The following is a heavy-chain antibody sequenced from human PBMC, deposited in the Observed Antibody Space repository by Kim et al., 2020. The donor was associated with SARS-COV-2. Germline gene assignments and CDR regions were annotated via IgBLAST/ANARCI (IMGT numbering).Heavy chain of an antibody. Sequence: SETLSLTCAVYGGSFSGYYWSWIRQPPGKGLEWIGEINHSGSTNYNPSLKSRVTISVDTSKNQFSLKLSSVTAADTAVYYCARGRRPSIYHWFDPWGQGT. CDR1: GGSFSGYY. J-gene: IGHJ5*02. D-gene: IGHD2-21*01. CDR3: ARGRRPSIYHWFDP. V-gene: IGHV4-34*01. CDR2: INHSGST.